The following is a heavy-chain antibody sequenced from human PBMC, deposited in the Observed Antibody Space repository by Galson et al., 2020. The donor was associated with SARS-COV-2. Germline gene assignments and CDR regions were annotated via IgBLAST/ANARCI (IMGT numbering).Heavy chain of an antibody. CDR2: ISYDGSNQ. CDR1: GFTFSYYA. Sequence: TGGSLRLSCAASGFTFSYYAMHWVRQAPGKGLEWVAVISYDGSNQYYADSVKVRFTISRDNSKNTLYLQMNSLRAEDTAVYYCAKDRGSTAYYYYYGMDVWGQGTTVTVSS. CDR3: AKDRGSTAYYYYYGMDV. V-gene: IGHV3-30*18. D-gene: IGHD2-2*01. J-gene: IGHJ6*02.